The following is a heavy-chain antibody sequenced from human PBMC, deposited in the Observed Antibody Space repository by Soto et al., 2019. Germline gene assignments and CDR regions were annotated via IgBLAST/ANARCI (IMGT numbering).Heavy chain of an antibody. Sequence: GGSLRLSCAASGFTFSNAWMSWVRQAPGKGLEWVGRIKSKTDGGTTDYAAPVKGRFTISRDDSKNTLYLQMNSLKTEDTAVYYCTTEGMAPGIAAAGDAFDIWGQGTMVTVSS. CDR1: GFTFSNAW. J-gene: IGHJ3*02. D-gene: IGHD6-13*01. CDR2: IKSKTDGGTT. V-gene: IGHV3-15*01. CDR3: TTEGMAPGIAAAGDAFDI.